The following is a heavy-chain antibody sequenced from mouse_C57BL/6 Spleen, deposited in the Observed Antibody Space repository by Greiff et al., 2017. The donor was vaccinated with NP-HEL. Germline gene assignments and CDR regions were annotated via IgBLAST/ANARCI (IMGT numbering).Heavy chain of an antibody. J-gene: IGHJ1*03. V-gene: IGHV1-7*01. CDR2: INPSSGYT. D-gene: IGHD2-12*01. CDR3: APDYYSGYFDV. Sequence: VNVVESGAELAKPGASVKLSCKASGYTFTSYWMHWVKQRPGQGLEWIGYINPSSGYTKYNQKFKDKATLTADKSSSTAYMQLSSLTYEDSAVYYCAPDYYSGYFDVWGTGTTVTVSS. CDR1: GYTFTSYW.